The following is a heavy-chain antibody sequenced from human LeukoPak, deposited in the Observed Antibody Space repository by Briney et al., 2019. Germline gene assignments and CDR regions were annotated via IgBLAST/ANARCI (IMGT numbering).Heavy chain of an antibody. CDR2: IYHSGST. V-gene: IGHV4-38-2*02. J-gene: IGHJ4*02. Sequence: SETLSLTCTVSGYSISSGYYWGWIRQPPGKGLEWIGSIYHSGSTYYNPSLKSRVTISVDTSKNQFSLKLSSVTAADTAVYYCARDRITNYYDSSGYYYFDYWGQGTLVTVSS. D-gene: IGHD3-22*01. CDR3: ARDRITNYYDSSGYYYFDY. CDR1: GYSISSGYY.